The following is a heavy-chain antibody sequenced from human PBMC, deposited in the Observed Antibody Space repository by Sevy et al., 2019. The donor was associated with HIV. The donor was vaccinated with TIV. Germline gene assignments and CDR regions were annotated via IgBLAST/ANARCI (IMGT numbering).Heavy chain of an antibody. CDR3: ARGRQAYVVVVPSTVSFGY. V-gene: IGHV4-34*01. CDR2: INHSGTL. J-gene: IGHJ4*02. Sequence: SETLSLTCAVYGGSFSGYFWNWIRQSPGKGLEWIGEINHSGTLKYNPSLKSRVTISVDTSKNKLSLRLRTVTAADTAVYYCARGRQAYVVVVPSTVSFGYWGQGTLVTVSS. D-gene: IGHD2-2*01. CDR1: GGSFSGYF.